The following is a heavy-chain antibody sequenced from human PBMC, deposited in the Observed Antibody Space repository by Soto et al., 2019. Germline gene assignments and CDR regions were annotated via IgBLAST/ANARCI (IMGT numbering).Heavy chain of an antibody. D-gene: IGHD4-17*01. CDR2: IRSKAYGGTT. V-gene: IGHV3-49*04. CDR1: GFTFGGYA. CDR3: TRGRAYGDYDAFDI. Sequence: GGSLRLSCTASGFTFGGYAMSWVRQAPGKGLEWVGFIRSKAYGGTTEYAASVKGRFTISRDDSKSIAYLQMNSLKTEDTAVYYCTRGRAYGDYDAFDIWGQGTMVTVSS. J-gene: IGHJ3*02.